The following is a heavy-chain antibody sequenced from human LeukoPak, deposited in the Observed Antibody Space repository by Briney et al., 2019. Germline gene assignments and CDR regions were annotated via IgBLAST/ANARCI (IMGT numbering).Heavy chain of an antibody. CDR3: ARESCSSTSCYEFDP. CDR1: GGSFSGYY. J-gene: IGHJ5*02. V-gene: IGHV4-34*01. CDR2: IYYSGST. D-gene: IGHD2-2*01. Sequence: PSETLSLTCAVYGGSFSGYYWSWIRQPPGKGLEWIGSIYYSGSTYYNPSLKSRVTISVDTSKNQFSLKLSSVTAADTAVYYCARESCSSTSCYEFDPWGQGTLVTVSS.